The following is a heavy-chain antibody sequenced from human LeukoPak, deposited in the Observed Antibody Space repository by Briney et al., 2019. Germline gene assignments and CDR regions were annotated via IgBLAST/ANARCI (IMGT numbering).Heavy chain of an antibody. CDR1: GYTFTSYY. CDR3: ASNRGYCSGGSCYGEGLLDY. D-gene: IGHD2-15*01. V-gene: IGHV1-46*01. CDR2: INPSGGST. J-gene: IGHJ4*02. Sequence: ASVKVSCKASGYTFTSYYMHWVRQAPGQGLEWMGIINPSGGSTSYAQKFQGRVTMTRDTSTSTVYMELSSRRSEDTAVYYCASNRGYCSGGSCYGEGLLDYWGQGTLVTVSS.